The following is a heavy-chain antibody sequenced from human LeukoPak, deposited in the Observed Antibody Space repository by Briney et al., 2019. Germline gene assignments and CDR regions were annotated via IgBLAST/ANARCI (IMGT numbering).Heavy chain of an antibody. CDR3: ARVSDGGTPPSHDY. Sequence: SSVKVSCKASGYTFSSYDIHWVRRATGQGLEWMGWMNPNSGNTGYAQNFQGRVTMTRNTSISTAYLELSSLRSEDTAVYYCARVSDGGTPPSHDYWGQGTLVTVSS. CDR2: MNPNSGNT. CDR1: GYTFSSYD. J-gene: IGHJ4*02. D-gene: IGHD4-23*01. V-gene: IGHV1-8*01.